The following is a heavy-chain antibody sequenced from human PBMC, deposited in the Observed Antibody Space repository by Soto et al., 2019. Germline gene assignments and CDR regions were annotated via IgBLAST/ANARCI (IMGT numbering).Heavy chain of an antibody. D-gene: IGHD6-13*01. CDR1: GGTFSSYA. J-gene: IGHJ6*02. CDR3: ARIAAAGPYYYYYYYGMDV. CDR2: IIPIFGTA. Sequence: GASVKVSCKASGGTFSSYAISWVRQAPGQGLEWMGGIIPIFGTANYAQKFQGRVTITADESTSTAYMELSSLRSEDTAVYYCARIAAAGPYYYYYYYGMDVWGQGTTVTVSS. V-gene: IGHV1-69*13.